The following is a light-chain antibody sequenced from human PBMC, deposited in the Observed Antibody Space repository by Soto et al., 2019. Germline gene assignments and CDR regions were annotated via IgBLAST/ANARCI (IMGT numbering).Light chain of an antibody. CDR1: QGISNY. J-gene: IGKJ3*01. V-gene: IGKV1-27*01. Sequence: DIQMTQSPSSQSASVGDRITITCRASQGISNYLAWYQQKPGKVPKLLIYGASTLQSGVPSRFSGSGSGTDFTLTISSLQPEDVATYYCQKYNSAPLFTFGPGTKVDIK. CDR3: QKYNSAPLFT. CDR2: GAS.